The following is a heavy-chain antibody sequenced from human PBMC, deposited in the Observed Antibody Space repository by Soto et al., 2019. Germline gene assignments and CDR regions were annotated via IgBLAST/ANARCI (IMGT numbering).Heavy chain of an antibody. J-gene: IGHJ5*02. V-gene: IGHV1-2*02. CDR2: INPNSGGT. CDR1: GYTFTGYY. Sequence: QVQLVQSGAEVKKPGASVKVSCKASGYTFTGYYMHWVRQAPGQGLEWMGWINPNSGGTNYEQKFQGRVHMTRDTSISTAYMELSRLRSDDTAVYYCARGGIAARGSRNWFDPWGQGTLVTVSS. D-gene: IGHD6-13*01. CDR3: ARGGIAARGSRNWFDP.